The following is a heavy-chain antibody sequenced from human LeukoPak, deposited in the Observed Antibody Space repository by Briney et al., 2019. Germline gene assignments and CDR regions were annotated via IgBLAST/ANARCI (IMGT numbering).Heavy chain of an antibody. CDR3: ARDRFSALTYDFWSGYYRWFDP. V-gene: IGHV1-69*13. J-gene: IGHJ5*02. D-gene: IGHD3-3*01. CDR1: GRTFSTYA. Sequence: SVKVSCKASGRTFSTYAISWVRQAPGQGLEWMGGIIPIFGTANYAQKFQGRVTITADESTSTAYMELSSLRSEDTAVCYCARDRFSALTYDFWSGYYRWFDPWGQGTLVTVSS. CDR2: IIPIFGTA.